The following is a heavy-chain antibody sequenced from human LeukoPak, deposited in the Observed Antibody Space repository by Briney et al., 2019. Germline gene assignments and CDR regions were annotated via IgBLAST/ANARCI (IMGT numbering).Heavy chain of an antibody. Sequence: PSETLSLTCAVYGGSFSGYYWRWVRQPPGKGLEWIGEINHSGSTNYNPSLKSRVSISVNTSKNQFSLKLSSATAADTAGYYCARVYGSGSYYKNWCDPWGQGTLVTVSS. D-gene: IGHD3-10*01. CDR2: INHSGST. J-gene: IGHJ5*02. V-gene: IGHV4-34*01. CDR1: GGSFSGYY. CDR3: ARVYGSGSYYKNWCDP.